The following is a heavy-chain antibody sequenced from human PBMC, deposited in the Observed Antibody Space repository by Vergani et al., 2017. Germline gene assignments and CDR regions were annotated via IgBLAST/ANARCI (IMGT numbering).Heavy chain of an antibody. Sequence: LLQASGPGMVKPSETLSLTCTVSGGSISSSSYYWGWIRQPPGKGLEWIGEICHTEDTKYSPSLKSRVTVSVDESRNLFSLRLNSVTAADTAVYYCARGALWWLRQIDSWGQGTLVTVSS. CDR1: GGSISSSSYY. V-gene: IGHV4-39*07. J-gene: IGHJ4*02. CDR2: ICHTEDT. D-gene: IGHD2-21*01. CDR3: ARGALWWLRQIDS.